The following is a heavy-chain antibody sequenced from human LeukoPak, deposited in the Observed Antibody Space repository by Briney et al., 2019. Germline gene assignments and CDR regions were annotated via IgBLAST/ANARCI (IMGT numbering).Heavy chain of an antibody. CDR3: ARQTKEYSSSSYYGMDV. D-gene: IGHD6-6*01. Sequence: GESLKISCKGSGYSFTSYWIGWVRQMPGKGPEWMGIIYPGDSDTRYSPSFQGQVTISADKSISTAYLQWSSLKASDTAMYYCARQTKEYSSSSYYGMDVWGQGTTVTVSS. V-gene: IGHV5-51*01. CDR2: IYPGDSDT. J-gene: IGHJ6*02. CDR1: GYSFTSYW.